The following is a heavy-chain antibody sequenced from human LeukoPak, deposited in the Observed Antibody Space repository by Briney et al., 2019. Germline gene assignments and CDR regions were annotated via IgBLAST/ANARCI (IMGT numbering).Heavy chain of an antibody. Sequence: GRSLRLSCAASGFTFSSYAMRWVRQAPGKGLEWVAVISYDGSNKYYADSVKGRFTISRDNPKNTLQMNSLRAEDTAVYYCAREAAYYDSSGYYGYFDYWGQGTLVTVSS. CDR1: GFTFSSYA. D-gene: IGHD3-22*01. CDR3: AREAAYYDSSGYYGYFDY. J-gene: IGHJ4*02. CDR2: ISYDGSNK. V-gene: IGHV3-30*04.